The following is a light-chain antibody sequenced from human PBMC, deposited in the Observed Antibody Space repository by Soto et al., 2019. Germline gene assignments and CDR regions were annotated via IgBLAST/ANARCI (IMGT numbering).Light chain of an antibody. CDR1: SNDVGGYNY. J-gene: IGLJ2*01. V-gene: IGLV2-14*01. Sequence: QSALTQPASVSGSPRQSITISCTGTSNDVGGYNYVSWYQQHPGKAPKLMIYEVSNRPSGVSNRFSGSKSGNTASLTISGLQAEDEADYYCSSYTSSSLVVFGGGTKLTVL. CDR3: SSYTSSSLVV. CDR2: EVS.